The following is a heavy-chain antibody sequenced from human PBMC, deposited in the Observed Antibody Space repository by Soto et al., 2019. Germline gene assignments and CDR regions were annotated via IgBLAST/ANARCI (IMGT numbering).Heavy chain of an antibody. CDR1: GGTFNTYT. D-gene: IGHD2-2*01. V-gene: IGHV1-69*02. Sequence: HVHLIQSGAEVKKPGSSVKVSCKAAGGTFNTYTLFWVRQAPGHGLEWMGRIIPMLPVTNSAQKFQGRLTLTAHKSTGTAFMELTSLTSDDTAVYYCSIGSWSAETFDVWGQGTIVTVSS. CDR3: SIGSWSAETFDV. J-gene: IGHJ3*01. CDR2: IIPMLPVT.